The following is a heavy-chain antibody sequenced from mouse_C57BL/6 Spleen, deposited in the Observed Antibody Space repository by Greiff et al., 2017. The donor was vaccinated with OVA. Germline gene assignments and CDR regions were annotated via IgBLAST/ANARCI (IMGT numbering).Heavy chain of an antibody. V-gene: IGHV1-55*01. CDR3: AGGLRRDWYFDV. CDR1: GYTFTSYW. D-gene: IGHD2-4*01. CDR2: IYPGSGST. Sequence: VQLQQPGAELVKPGASVKMSCKASGYTFTSYWITWVKQRPGQGLEWIGDIYPGSGSTNYNEKFKSKATLTVDTSSSTAYMQLSSLTSEDSAVYYCAGGLRRDWYFDVWGTGTTVTVSS. J-gene: IGHJ1*03.